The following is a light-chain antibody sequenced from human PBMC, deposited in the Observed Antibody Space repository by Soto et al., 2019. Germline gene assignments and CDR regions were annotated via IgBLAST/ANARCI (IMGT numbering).Light chain of an antibody. J-gene: IGKJ5*01. CDR2: AAS. Sequence: DIQMTQSPSSLSASVGDRVTITCRASQSISSYLNWYQQKPGKAPKLLIYAASSLQSGVPSRFSRSGSGTDFTLTISSLQPEDFATYYCQQSYRTLITFGQGTRLEIK. V-gene: IGKV1-39*01. CDR1: QSISSY. CDR3: QQSYRTLIT.